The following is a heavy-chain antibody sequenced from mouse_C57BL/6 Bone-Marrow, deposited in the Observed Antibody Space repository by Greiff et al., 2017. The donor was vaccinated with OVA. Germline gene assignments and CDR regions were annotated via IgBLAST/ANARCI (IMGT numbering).Heavy chain of an antibody. CDR2: IDPSDSYT. D-gene: IGHD1-1*01. CDR3: ARQPYYYGSSYRYFDV. J-gene: IGHJ1*03. Sequence: QVQLQQSGAELVMPGASVKLSCKASGYTFTSYWMHWVKQRPGQGLEWIGEIDPSDSYTNYNQKFKGKSTLTVDKSSSTAYMQLSSLTSEDSAVYYCARQPYYYGSSYRYFDVWGTGTTVTVSS. V-gene: IGHV1-69*01. CDR1: GYTFTSYW.